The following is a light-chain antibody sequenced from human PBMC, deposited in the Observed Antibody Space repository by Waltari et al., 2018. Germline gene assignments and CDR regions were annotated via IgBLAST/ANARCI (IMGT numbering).Light chain of an antibody. CDR1: RSVSNW. V-gene: IGKV1-5*03. J-gene: IGKJ1*01. CDR3: LQYNTYRT. CDR2: QAS. Sequence: DIQMTQSPSTLSASVGDRVTITCRASRSVSNWLAWYQRKPGRAPKLLIYQASTLQSGVPSRFSGSGSGTEFTLTISSLQPDDFATYYCLQYNTYRTFGQGTKLDIK.